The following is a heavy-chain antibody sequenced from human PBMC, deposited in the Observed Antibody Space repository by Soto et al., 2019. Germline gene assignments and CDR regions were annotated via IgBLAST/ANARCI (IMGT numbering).Heavy chain of an antibody. CDR3: ARGDIVATVPGYYFDY. Sequence: GGSLRLSCAASGFTLISYAMHWVRHSPGKGLEWVAVISYDGSNKYYADSVKGRFTISRDNSKNTLYLQMNSLRAEDTAVYYCARGDIVATVPGYYFDYWGQGTLVTVSS. V-gene: IGHV3-30-3*01. CDR1: GFTLISYA. CDR2: ISYDGSNK. J-gene: IGHJ4*02. D-gene: IGHD5-12*01.